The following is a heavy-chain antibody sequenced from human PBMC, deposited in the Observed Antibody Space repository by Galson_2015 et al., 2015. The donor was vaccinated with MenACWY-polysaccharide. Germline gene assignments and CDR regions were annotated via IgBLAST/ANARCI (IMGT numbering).Heavy chain of an antibody. Sequence: SLRLSCAASGFTFSSYAMHWVRQAPGKGLEWEAVISYDGSNKYYAYSVKGRFTISRDNSKNPLYLQMNSLRAEDTAVYYCARGIGSSGYYSDYWGQGTLVTVSS. D-gene: IGHD3-22*01. V-gene: IGHV3-30-3*01. CDR2: ISYDGSNK. CDR1: GFTFSSYA. J-gene: IGHJ4*02. CDR3: ARGIGSSGYYSDY.